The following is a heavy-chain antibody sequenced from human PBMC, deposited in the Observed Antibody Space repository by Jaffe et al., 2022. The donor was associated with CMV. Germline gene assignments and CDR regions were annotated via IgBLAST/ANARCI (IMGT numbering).Heavy chain of an antibody. Sequence: QVQLQESGPGLVKPSGTLSLTCAVSGGSISSSNWWSWVRQPPGKGLEWIGEIYHSGSTNYNPSLKSRVTISVDKSKNQFSLKLSSVTAADTAVYYCARGGSGCSGGSCYDGNWFDPWGQGTLVTVSS. CDR2: IYHSGST. J-gene: IGHJ5*02. CDR1: GGSISSSNW. V-gene: IGHV4-4*02. CDR3: ARGGSGCSGGSCYDGNWFDP. D-gene: IGHD2-15*01.